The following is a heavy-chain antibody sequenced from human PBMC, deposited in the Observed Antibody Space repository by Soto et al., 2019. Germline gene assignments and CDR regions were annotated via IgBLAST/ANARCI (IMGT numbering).Heavy chain of an antibody. CDR2: IYHSGST. J-gene: IGHJ6*02. V-gene: IGHV4-4*02. Sequence: QVQLQESGPGLVKPSGTLSLTCAVSGGSISSSNWWSWVRQPPGKGLEWIGEIYHSGSTNYNPSPTSRVTISVDKSKNQFSLKLSSVTAADTAVYYCAGGRPVGADYYYYYGMDVWGQGTTVTVSS. CDR3: AGGRPVGADYYYYYGMDV. D-gene: IGHD1-26*01. CDR1: GGSISSSNW.